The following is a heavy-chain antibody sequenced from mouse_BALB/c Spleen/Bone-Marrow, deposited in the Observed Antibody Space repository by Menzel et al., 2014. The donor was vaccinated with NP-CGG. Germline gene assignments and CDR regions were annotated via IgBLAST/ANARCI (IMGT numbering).Heavy chain of an antibody. J-gene: IGHJ3*01. Sequence: EVQLQESGPELMKPGASVKISCKASGYSVTSYYIHWVKQNHGKSLEWIGYIDPFNGVTIYNQKFKGKATLTADKSSSTAYMHLSSLTSEDSAVYYCARRVITTGPGFAYWGQGTLVTVSA. CDR2: IDPFNGVT. CDR3: ARRVITTGPGFAY. D-gene: IGHD2-4*01. CDR1: GYSVTSYY. V-gene: IGHV1-28*01.